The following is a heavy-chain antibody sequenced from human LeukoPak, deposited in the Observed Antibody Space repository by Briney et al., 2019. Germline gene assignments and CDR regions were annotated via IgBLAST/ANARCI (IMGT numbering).Heavy chain of an antibody. Sequence: GGSLRLSCAASGFTFSNYWMHWVRQAPGKGLVWVSRINSDGSSTSYADSVKGRFTISRDNAKNTLYLQMTSLRAEDTAVYYCARGDSSGYFGVVDYWGQGTLVTVSS. V-gene: IGHV3-74*01. CDR3: ARGDSSGYFGVVDY. CDR1: GFTFSNYW. CDR2: INSDGSST. D-gene: IGHD3-22*01. J-gene: IGHJ4*02.